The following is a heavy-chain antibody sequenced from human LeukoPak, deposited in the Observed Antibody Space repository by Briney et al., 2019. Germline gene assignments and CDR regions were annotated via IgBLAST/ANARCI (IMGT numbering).Heavy chain of an antibody. CDR2: IDASDSYT. V-gene: IGHV5-10-1*01. Sequence: GESLKISRKGSGYSFTTYWITWVRQMPGKGLEWMGRIDASDSYTNYSPSFQGHVTISADKSINTAYLQWSSLKASDTAMYYCARGLRGGPSGGGLDYWGQGTLVTVSS. CDR3: ARGLRGGPSGGGLDY. J-gene: IGHJ4*02. CDR1: GYSFTTYW. D-gene: IGHD2-15*01.